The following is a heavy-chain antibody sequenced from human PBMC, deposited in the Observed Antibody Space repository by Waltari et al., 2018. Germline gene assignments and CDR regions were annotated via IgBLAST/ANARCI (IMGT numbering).Heavy chain of an antibody. CDR1: GGTFSSYA. CDR2: ISVIFCHG. V-gene: IGHV1-69*01. CDR3: ARSSRSDERFLEWLDFDY. J-gene: IGHJ4*02. Sequence: QVQLVQSGAEVKKPGSSVKVSCKASGGTFSSYAISWVRQAPGQGLEWMGGISVIFCHGNDDRKVQGRVTSTADEATSTAYMELSSLRSEDTVVYYCARSSRSDERFLEWLDFDYWGQGTLVTVSS. D-gene: IGHD3-3*01.